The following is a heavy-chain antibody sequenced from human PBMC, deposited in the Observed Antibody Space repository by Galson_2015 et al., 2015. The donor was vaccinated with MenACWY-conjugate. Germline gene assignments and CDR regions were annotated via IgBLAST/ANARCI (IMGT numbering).Heavy chain of an antibody. Sequence: SLRLSCAATGFTFSNYAMSWVRQAPGKGLEWVSVITGGGGNTYDADSVKGRFAISRDNSKNTLYLQMNRLRAEDTAVYYCAKGRPQDGMHVWGQGTTVTVSS. J-gene: IGHJ6*02. CDR1: GFTFSNYA. CDR2: ITGGGGNT. V-gene: IGHV3-23*01. D-gene: IGHD6-6*01. CDR3: AKGRPQDGMHV.